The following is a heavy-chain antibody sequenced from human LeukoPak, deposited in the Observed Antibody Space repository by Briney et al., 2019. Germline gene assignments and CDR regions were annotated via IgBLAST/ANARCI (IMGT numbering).Heavy chain of an antibody. CDR3: ARDFCSSTSCYDY. D-gene: IGHD2-2*01. V-gene: IGHV1-2*02. CDR2: INPNSGGT. J-gene: IGHJ4*02. Sequence: ASVKVSCKASGYTFTGYYMHWVRQAPGQGLEWMGWINPNSGGTNYAQKFQGRVTMTRDTSISTAYMELSRLRSDDTAVYCCARDFCSSTSCYDYWGQGTLVTVSS. CDR1: GYTFTGYY.